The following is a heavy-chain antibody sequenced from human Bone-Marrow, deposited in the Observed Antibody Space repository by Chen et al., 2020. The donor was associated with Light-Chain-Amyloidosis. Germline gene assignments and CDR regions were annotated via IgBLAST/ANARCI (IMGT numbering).Heavy chain of an antibody. V-gene: IGHV3-72*01. Sequence: EVQLVESGGGLVQPGGSLRLSCAVSGFTFSDHYMDWVRQAPGKGLEWVGRSRNKANSYTTEYSASVKGRFTISSDDSKSSLDLQMNSLKSEDTAVYYGVRCQTVCGTFEIWGQGTMVTVSS. J-gene: IGHJ3*02. CDR2: SRNKANSYTT. CDR1: GFTFSDHY. D-gene: IGHD3-10*01. CDR3: VRCQTVCGTFEI.